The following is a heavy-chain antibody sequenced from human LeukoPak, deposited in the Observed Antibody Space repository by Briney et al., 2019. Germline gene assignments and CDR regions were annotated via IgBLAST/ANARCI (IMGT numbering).Heavy chain of an antibody. D-gene: IGHD3-22*01. J-gene: IGHJ4*02. Sequence: ASVKVSCKASGYTFTSYGISWVRQAPGQGLEWMGWISAYNGNTNYAQKLQGRVTMTTDTSTSTAYMELRSLRSDGTAVYYCARVRPTTYSSGYYYVDYWGQGTLVTVSS. CDR3: ARVRPTTYSSGYYYVDY. CDR1: GYTFTSYG. V-gene: IGHV1-18*01. CDR2: ISAYNGNT.